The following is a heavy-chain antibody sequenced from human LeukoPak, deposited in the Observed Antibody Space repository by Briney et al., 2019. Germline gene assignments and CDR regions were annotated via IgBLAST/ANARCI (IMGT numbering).Heavy chain of an antibody. Sequence: GGSLRLSCAASGFTFSSYAMSWVRQAPGKGLEWVSAISGSGGSTYYADSVKGRLTISRDNSKNTLYLQMNSLRAEDTAVYYCAKAGDYDILTGPAPDYWGQGTLVTVSS. CDR2: ISGSGGST. D-gene: IGHD3-9*01. CDR1: GFTFSSYA. J-gene: IGHJ4*02. CDR3: AKAGDYDILTGPAPDY. V-gene: IGHV3-23*01.